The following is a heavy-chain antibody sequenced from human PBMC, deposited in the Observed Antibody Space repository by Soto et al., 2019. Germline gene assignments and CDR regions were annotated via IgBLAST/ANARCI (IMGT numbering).Heavy chain of an antibody. D-gene: IGHD3-3*01. CDR3: AGDYDFWSGYAPFDP. J-gene: IGHJ5*02. CDR1: GFTFSSYA. CDR2: ISGSGGST. V-gene: IGHV3-23*01. Sequence: GGSLRLSCAASGFTFSSYAMSWVRQAPGKGLEWVSAISGSGGSTYYADSVKGRFTISRDNSKNTLYLQMNSLRAEDKAVYYWAGDYDFWSGYAPFDPWGQGTLVTVSS.